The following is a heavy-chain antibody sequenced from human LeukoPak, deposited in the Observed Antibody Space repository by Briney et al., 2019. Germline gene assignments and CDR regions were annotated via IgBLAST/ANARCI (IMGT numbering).Heavy chain of an antibody. CDR3: AKDSNYYGSGSYFDY. CDR2: NSGSGGST. CDR1: GFTFSSYA. Sequence: GVLRLSCAASGFTFSSYAMSWVRQAPGRGLEWVSANSGSGGSTYYADSVKGRFTISRDNSKNTLYLQMNSLRAEDTAVYYCAKDSNYYGSGSYFDYWGQGTLVTVSS. V-gene: IGHV3-23*01. J-gene: IGHJ4*02. D-gene: IGHD3-10*01.